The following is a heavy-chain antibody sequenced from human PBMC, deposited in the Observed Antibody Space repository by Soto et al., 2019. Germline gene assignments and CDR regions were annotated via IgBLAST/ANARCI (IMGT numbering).Heavy chain of an antibody. CDR3: TKGATSPLDS. CDR1: GYRFTSSW. J-gene: IGHJ4*02. CDR2: VYPSDSDV. D-gene: IGHD3-16*01. V-gene: IGHV5-51*01. Sequence: PGESLKISCQGCGYRFTSSWIGWVRQMPGKGLEWLGNVYPSDSDVRYSPSFEGRVTISADNSINTAYLHLLNLKASDTAIYYCTKGATSPLDSWGQGTRVTVSS.